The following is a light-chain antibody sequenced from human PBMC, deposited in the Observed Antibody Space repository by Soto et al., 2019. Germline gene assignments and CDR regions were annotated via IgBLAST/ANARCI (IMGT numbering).Light chain of an antibody. Sequence: EIVLTQSPGTLSLSPGERATLSSRASQSVGDTYLAWYQQKPGQAPRLLMYSTSISATGIPDRFSGSGSGTDVTLTISGLDPGDFAVYYCQQYGRSPRSNFGPGTKVDIK. CDR1: QSVGDTY. CDR2: STS. V-gene: IGKV3-20*01. J-gene: IGKJ3*01. CDR3: QQYGRSPRSN.